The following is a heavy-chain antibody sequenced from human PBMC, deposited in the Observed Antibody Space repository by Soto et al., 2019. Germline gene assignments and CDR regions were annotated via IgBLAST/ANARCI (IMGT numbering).Heavy chain of an antibody. CDR2: IWYDGSNK. V-gene: IGHV3-33*01. J-gene: IGHJ4*02. Sequence: WGSLRLSCAASGFIFSSYGMHWVRQAPGKGLEWVGVIWYDGSNKYYGDSVKGRFTISRDNSKNTLYLQMNSLRVEDTAVYYCESAVSWGQGTQVTVSS. CDR1: GFIFSSYG. D-gene: IGHD4-17*01. CDR3: ESAVS.